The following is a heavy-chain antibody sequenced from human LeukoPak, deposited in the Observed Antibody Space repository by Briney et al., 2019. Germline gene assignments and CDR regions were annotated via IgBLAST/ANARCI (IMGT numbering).Heavy chain of an antibody. D-gene: IGHD6-13*01. CDR3: ARVAAAGTRTGIDY. Sequence: SETLSLTCTVSGGSISSYYWSWIRQPPGKGLEWIGYIYYSGSTNYNPSLTSRVTISVDTSKNQFSLKLSSVTAADTAVYYCARVAAAGTRTGIDYWGQGTLVTVSS. CDR2: IYYSGST. CDR1: GGSISSYY. V-gene: IGHV4-59*08. J-gene: IGHJ4*02.